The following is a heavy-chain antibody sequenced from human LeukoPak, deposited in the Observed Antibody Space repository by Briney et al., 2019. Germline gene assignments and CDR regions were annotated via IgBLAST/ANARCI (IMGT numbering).Heavy chain of an antibody. J-gene: IGHJ4*02. Sequence: PSGTLSLTCAVSGGSISSSNWWSWVRQPPGKGLEWIGEIYHSGSTNYNPSLKSRVTISVDKSKNQFSLKLSSVTAADTAVYYCARSSLTADKYYFDYWGQGTLVTVSS. CDR2: IYHSGST. D-gene: IGHD3-9*01. CDR1: GGSISSSNW. CDR3: ARSSLTADKYYFDY. V-gene: IGHV4-4*02.